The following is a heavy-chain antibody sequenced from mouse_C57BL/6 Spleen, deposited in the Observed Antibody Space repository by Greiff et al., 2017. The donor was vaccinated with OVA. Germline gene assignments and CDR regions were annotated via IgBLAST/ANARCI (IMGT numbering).Heavy chain of an antibody. Sequence: VQLQQPGAELVKPGASVKMSCKASGYTFTSYWITWVKQRPGQGLEWIGDIYPGSGSTNYNEKFKSKATLTVDTSSSTAYMQLSSLTSEDSAVYYCASYDGRGDCMDYWGQGTTVTVSS. CDR2: IYPGSGST. CDR3: ASYDGRGDCMDY. D-gene: IGHD1-1*01. V-gene: IGHV1-55*01. J-gene: IGHJ4*01. CDR1: GYTFTSYW.